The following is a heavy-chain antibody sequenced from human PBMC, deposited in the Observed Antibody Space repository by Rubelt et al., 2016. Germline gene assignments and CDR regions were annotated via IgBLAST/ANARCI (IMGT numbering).Heavy chain of an antibody. J-gene: IGHJ4*02. V-gene: IGHV4-39*07. CDR1: GGSISSSTYY. CDR3: ATQLRYFDWLTPFDY. Sequence: QLQLQESGPGLVKPSETLSLTCSVSGGSISSSTYYWGWIRQPPGMGLEWIGSIYYSGSTYYNPSLKSRVTISVDTSKNQFSLKLSSVTAADTAVYYCATQLRYFDWLTPFDYWGQGTLVTVSS. CDR2: IYYSGST. D-gene: IGHD3-9*01.